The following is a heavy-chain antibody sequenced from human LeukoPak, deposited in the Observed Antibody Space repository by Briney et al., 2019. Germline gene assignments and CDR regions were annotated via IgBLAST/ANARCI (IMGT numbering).Heavy chain of an antibody. CDR2: ITNSGGGT. CDR1: GFTFSNYA. Sequence: GGSLRLSCVASGFTFSNYAMSWVRQAPGKGLEWVSGITNSGGGTFYADSVKGRFTISRDNSKNTLYLQMNNLRAEDTAIYYCAKKGAVTATGYFDYWGQGTLVTVSS. CDR3: AKKGAVTATGYFDY. J-gene: IGHJ4*02. D-gene: IGHD2-21*02. V-gene: IGHV3-23*01.